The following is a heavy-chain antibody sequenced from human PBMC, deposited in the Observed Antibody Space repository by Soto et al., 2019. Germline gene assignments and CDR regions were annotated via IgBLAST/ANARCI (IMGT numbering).Heavy chain of an antibody. CDR2: IYYSGST. J-gene: IGHJ3*02. CDR3: ARDPRGFAFDI. CDR1: GGSISSGDYY. Sequence: SETLSLTCTVSGGSISSGDYYWSWIRQPPGKGLEWIGYIYYSGSTYYNPSLKSRVTISVDTSKNQFSLKLSPVTAADTAVYYCARDPRGFAFDIWGQGTMVTVSS. V-gene: IGHV4-30-4*01.